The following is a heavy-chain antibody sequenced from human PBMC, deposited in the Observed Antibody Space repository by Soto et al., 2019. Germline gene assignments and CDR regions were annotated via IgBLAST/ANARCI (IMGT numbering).Heavy chain of an antibody. CDR2: SIPIFGTA. V-gene: IGHV1-69*01. Sequence: QVQLVQSGAEVKKPGSSVKVSCKASGGTFSSYAISWVRQAPGQGLEWMGGSIPIFGTANYAQKFQGRVTITADESTSRAYMELSSLRSEDTAVYYCERDPCGYYYYYGMDVWGQGTTVTVSS. CDR1: GGTFSSYA. J-gene: IGHJ6*02. CDR3: ERDPCGYYYYYGMDV.